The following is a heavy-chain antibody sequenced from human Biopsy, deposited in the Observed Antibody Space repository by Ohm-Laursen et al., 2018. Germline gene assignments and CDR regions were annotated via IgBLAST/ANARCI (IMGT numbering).Heavy chain of an antibody. D-gene: IGHD3-10*01. Sequence: SVKVSCKASGYTFSSYDVTWVRQAPGQGLEWMGWVNPNSGATNYAQKFQGRVTMTSDTSISTAYIELRRLISDDTAVYFCARDRMVTIITLVRADTFDIWGQGTLVSVSS. CDR3: ARDRMVTIITLVRADTFDI. J-gene: IGHJ3*02. CDR2: VNPNSGAT. V-gene: IGHV1-2*02. CDR1: GYTFSSYD.